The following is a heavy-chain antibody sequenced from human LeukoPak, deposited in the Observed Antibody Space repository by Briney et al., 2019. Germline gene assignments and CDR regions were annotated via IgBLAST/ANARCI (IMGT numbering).Heavy chain of an antibody. CDR1: GFTFSSYS. CDR3: ARGSYDFWSGYLGGGPYYFDY. J-gene: IGHJ4*02. D-gene: IGHD3-3*01. Sequence: GGSLRLSCAASGFTFSSYSMNWVRQAPGKGLEWVSYISSSSSTIYYADSVKGRFTISRDNAKNSLYLQMNSLRDEDTAVYYCARGSYDFWSGYLGGGPYYFDYWGQGTLVSVSS. V-gene: IGHV3-48*02. CDR2: ISSSSSTI.